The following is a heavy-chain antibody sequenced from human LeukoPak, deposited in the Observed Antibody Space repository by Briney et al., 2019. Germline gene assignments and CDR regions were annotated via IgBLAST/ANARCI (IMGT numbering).Heavy chain of an antibody. J-gene: IGHJ6*03. CDR1: GFTFSSYA. Sequence: PGGSLRLSCAASGFTFSSYAMHWVRQAPGKGLEGVAVISYDGSNKYYADSVKGRFTISRDNSKNTLYLQMNSLRAEDTAVYYCARDGINYYYYYMDVWGKGTTVTVSS. CDR3: ARDGINYYYYYMDV. V-gene: IGHV3-30*04. D-gene: IGHD1-26*01. CDR2: ISYDGSNK.